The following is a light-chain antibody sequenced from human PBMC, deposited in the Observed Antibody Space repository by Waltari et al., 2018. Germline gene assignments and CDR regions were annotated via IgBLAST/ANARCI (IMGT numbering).Light chain of an antibody. CDR3: QQYHIYSPT. V-gene: IGKV1-5*03. J-gene: IGKJ1*01. CDR2: KTS. Sequence: DIQMTQSPSTLSASVGDSVTITCRASQSINTWLAWYQQKPGRAPKLLVYKTSTLESGVPSRISGSGSGTEFTLTIDSLQPDDFATYYCQQYHIYSPTFGQGTKVQ. CDR1: QSINTW.